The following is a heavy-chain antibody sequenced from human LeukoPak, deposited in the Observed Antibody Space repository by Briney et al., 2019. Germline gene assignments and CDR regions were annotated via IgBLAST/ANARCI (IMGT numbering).Heavy chain of an antibody. CDR1: GFTFGSYA. Sequence: GGSLRLSCAASGFTFGSYAMNWVRQAPGRGLEWVSSLPSGGGPSYADSVKGRFTVSRDNSKNTLYLQMNSLRADDTAVYYCAKTITPFTTNWDNSPGAFDAWGQGTVVTVSS. D-gene: IGHD1/OR15-1a*01. CDR3: AKTITPFTTNWDNSPGAFDA. J-gene: IGHJ3*01. CDR2: LPSGGGP. V-gene: IGHV3-23*01.